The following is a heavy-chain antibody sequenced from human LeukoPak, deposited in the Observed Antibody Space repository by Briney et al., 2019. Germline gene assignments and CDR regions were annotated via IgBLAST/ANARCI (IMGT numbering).Heavy chain of an antibody. D-gene: IGHD3-3*01. Sequence: ASVKVSCKVSGYTLTELSMHWVRQAPGKGLEWMGGFDPEDGETIYAQKFQGRVTMTEDTSTDTAYMELSSLRSEDTAVYYCATGEWSLYYFDYWGQGTLVTVSS. V-gene: IGHV1-24*01. J-gene: IGHJ4*02. CDR2: FDPEDGET. CDR1: GYTLTELS. CDR3: ATGEWSLYYFDY.